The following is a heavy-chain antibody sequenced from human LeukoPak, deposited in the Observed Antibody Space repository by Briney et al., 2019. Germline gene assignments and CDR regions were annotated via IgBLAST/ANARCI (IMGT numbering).Heavy chain of an antibody. V-gene: IGHV4-59*01. CDR1: GGTISSYY. Sequence: SETLSLTCTVSGGTISSYYWSWIRQPPGKGLEWIGYIYYSGSTNYNPSLKSRVTISVDTSKNQFSLKLSSVTAADTAVYYCATTGELLSGDFDYWGQGTLVTVSS. CDR2: IYYSGST. D-gene: IGHD3-10*01. J-gene: IGHJ4*02. CDR3: ATTGELLSGDFDY.